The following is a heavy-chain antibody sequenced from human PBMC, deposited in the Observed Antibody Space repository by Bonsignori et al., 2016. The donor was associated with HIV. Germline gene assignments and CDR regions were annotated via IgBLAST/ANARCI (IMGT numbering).Heavy chain of an antibody. D-gene: IGHD3-10*01. V-gene: IGHV5-51*01. CDR2: IYPGDSDT. Sequence: VRQMPGKGLEWMGIIYPGDSDTRYSPSFQGQVTISADKSISTAYLQWSSLKASDTAMYYCARQGALLWEGFDPWGQGTLVTVSS. CDR3: ARQGALLWEGFDP. J-gene: IGHJ5*02.